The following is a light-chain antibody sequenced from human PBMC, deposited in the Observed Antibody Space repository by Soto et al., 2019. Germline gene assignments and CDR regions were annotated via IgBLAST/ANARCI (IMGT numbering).Light chain of an antibody. CDR1: QSVSSY. J-gene: IGKJ2*01. CDR3: QQRSNWPPDT. Sequence: EIVLTQSPATLSLSPGERVTLSCRASQSVSSYLAWYQQKPGQAPRLLIYDASNRATGIPARFSGSGSGTDFTLTISSLEPEDFAVYYCQQRSNWPPDTFGKGTKLEIK. V-gene: IGKV3-11*01. CDR2: DAS.